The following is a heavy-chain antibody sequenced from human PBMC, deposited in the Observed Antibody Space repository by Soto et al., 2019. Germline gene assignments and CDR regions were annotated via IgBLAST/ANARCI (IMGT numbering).Heavy chain of an antibody. Sequence: GGSLRLSCAASGFTFNYYPIHWVRQAPGKGLEWVAVIAYDGSHEYYADSVKGRFTISRDNSKNTVSLQMNSLRVEDTAVYYCARDEVLRYFSHYYMDVWGQGNTVTVSS. V-gene: IGHV3-30-3*01. J-gene: IGHJ6*02. CDR2: IAYDGSHE. D-gene: IGHD1-26*01. CDR1: GFTFNYYP. CDR3: ARDEVLRYFSHYYMDV.